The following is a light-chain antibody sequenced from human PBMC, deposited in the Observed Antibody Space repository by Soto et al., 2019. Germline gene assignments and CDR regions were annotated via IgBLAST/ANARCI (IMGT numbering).Light chain of an antibody. V-gene: IGLV4-69*01. CDR3: QTWGTGIEGV. J-gene: IGLJ2*01. Sequence: QTVVTQSPSASASLGASVKLTCTLSSGHSSYAIAWHQQQPEKGPRYLMKLNSDGSHSKGDGIPDRFSGSSSGAERYLTISSLQSEDEDDYYCQTWGTGIEGVFGGGTKLTVL. CDR1: SGHSSYA. CDR2: LNSDGSH.